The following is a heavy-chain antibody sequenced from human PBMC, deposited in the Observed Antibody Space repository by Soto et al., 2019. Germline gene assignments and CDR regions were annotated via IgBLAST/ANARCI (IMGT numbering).Heavy chain of an antibody. CDR2: IRTKANSYAT. J-gene: IGHJ6*02. Sequence: EVQLVESGGGLVQPGESLKLSCAASGFTFRGSAMHWVRQASGKGLEWVGRIRTKANSYATAYAASVQGRFTISRDDSXXTXXLQMNSLKTEDTAVYYCTGSLHAYCSGGKCHTDYYYYGMDVWGPGTAVTVSS. D-gene: IGHD2-15*01. CDR3: TGSLHAYCSGGKCHTDYYYYGMDV. CDR1: GFTFRGSA. V-gene: IGHV3-73*02.